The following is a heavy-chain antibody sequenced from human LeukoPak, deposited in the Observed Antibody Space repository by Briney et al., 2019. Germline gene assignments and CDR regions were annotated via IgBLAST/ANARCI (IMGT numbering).Heavy chain of an antibody. CDR2: ISSSSSHI. Sequence: GGSLRLSCAASGFTFSSYNMNWVRQAPGKGLEWVSSISSSSSHIDYVDSVKGRFTISRDNAKNSLYLQMNSLRAEDTAVYYCASWAVYSSGAFDYWGQGTLLTVSS. V-gene: IGHV3-21*01. J-gene: IGHJ4*02. D-gene: IGHD6-19*01. CDR3: ASWAVYSSGAFDY. CDR1: GFTFSSYN.